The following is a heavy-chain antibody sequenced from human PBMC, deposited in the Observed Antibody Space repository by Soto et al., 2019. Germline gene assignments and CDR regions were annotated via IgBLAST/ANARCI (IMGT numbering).Heavy chain of an antibody. J-gene: IGHJ4*02. Sequence: PGGSLILSCAASGFTFSSYGMHWVRQAPGKGLEWVAVISYDGSNKYYADSVKGRFTISRDNSKNTLYLQMNSLRAEDTAVYYCAKEGDHYGDQYYFDYWGQGTLVTVSS. CDR3: AKEGDHYGDQYYFDY. CDR2: ISYDGSNK. CDR1: GFTFSSYG. V-gene: IGHV3-30*18. D-gene: IGHD4-17*01.